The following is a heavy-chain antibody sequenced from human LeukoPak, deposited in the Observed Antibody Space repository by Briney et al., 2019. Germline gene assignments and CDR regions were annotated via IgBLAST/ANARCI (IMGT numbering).Heavy chain of an antibody. D-gene: IGHD3-3*02. CDR3: ARGPVLDDYYYYYMDV. V-gene: IGHV4-61*02. Sequence: SETLSLTCTVSGDSISSGNYHWSWIRQPAGKGLEWIGRIYASGSTNYNASLKSRVIILVDTSKNQFSLKLSSVTAADTAVYYCARGPVLDDYYYYYMDVWGKGTTVTISS. CDR2: IYASGST. J-gene: IGHJ6*03. CDR1: GDSISSGNYH.